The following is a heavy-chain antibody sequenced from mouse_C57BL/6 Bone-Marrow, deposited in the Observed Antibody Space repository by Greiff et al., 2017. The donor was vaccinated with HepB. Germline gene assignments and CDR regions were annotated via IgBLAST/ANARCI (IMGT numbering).Heavy chain of an antibody. CDR2: IDPEDGDT. Sequence: VQLQQSGAELVRPGASVKLSCTASGFNIKDYYMHWVKQRPEQGLEWIGRIDPEDGDTEYAPKFQGKATMTADTSSNTAYLQLSLLTSEDAAVYYCTSLLLLQLYYFDYWGQGTTRTVSS. CDR1: GFNIKDYY. D-gene: IGHD1-1*01. V-gene: IGHV14-1*01. CDR3: TSLLLLQLYYFDY. J-gene: IGHJ2*01.